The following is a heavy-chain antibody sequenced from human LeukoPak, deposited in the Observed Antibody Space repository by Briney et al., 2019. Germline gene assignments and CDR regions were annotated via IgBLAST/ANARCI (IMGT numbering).Heavy chain of an antibody. CDR3: ARDGYSGSDAL. J-gene: IGHJ4*02. D-gene: IGHD5-12*01. CDR2: IYYSGST. CDR1: GGSISSYY. V-gene: IGHV4-59*01. Sequence: PSETLSLTCTVSGGSISSYYWNWIRQTPGKGLEWIGYIYYSGSTNYNPSLKSRVTISVDTSKNQFSLNLTSVTAADTAVYYCARDGYSGSDALWGQGTLVTVSS.